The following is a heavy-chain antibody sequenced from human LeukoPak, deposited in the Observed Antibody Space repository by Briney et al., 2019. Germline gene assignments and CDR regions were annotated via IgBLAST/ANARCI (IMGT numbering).Heavy chain of an antibody. Sequence: PSETLSLTCAVYGGSFSGYYWGWIRQPPGKGLEWIGEINHSGSTNYNPSLKSRVTISVDTSKNQFSLKLSSVTAADTAVYYCARGAAYYDFWSGYYTYFDYWGQGTLVTVSS. D-gene: IGHD3-3*01. V-gene: IGHV4-34*01. CDR2: INHSGST. CDR1: GGSFSGYY. J-gene: IGHJ4*02. CDR3: ARGAAYYDFWSGYYTYFDY.